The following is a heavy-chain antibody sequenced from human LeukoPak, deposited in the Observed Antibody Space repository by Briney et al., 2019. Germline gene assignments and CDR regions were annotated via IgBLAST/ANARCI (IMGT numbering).Heavy chain of an antibody. CDR3: ARDRGGYSGYPYYYYYMDV. CDR2: IYYSGST. Sequence: SETLSLTCAVSGGSISSSTYYWGWIRQPPGKGLEWIGSIYYSGSTYYNPSLKSRVTISVDTSKNQFSLELSSVTAADTAVYYCARDRGGYSGYPYYYYYMDVWGKGTTVTVSS. CDR1: GGSISSSTYY. V-gene: IGHV4-39*07. J-gene: IGHJ6*03. D-gene: IGHD5-12*01.